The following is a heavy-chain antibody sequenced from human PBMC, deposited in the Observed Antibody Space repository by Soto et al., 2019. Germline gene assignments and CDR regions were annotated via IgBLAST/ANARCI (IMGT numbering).Heavy chain of an antibody. CDR3: AKDSAEYYGGFVDV. V-gene: IGHV3-30*18. CDR1: GFTFSSYG. Sequence: AGGSLRLSCAASGFTFSSYGMHWVRQAPGKGLEWVAVISYDGSNKYYADSVKGRFTISRDNSKNTLYLQMNSLRAEDTAVYYCAKDSAEYYGGFVDVWGQGTTVTVSS. CDR2: ISYDGSNK. J-gene: IGHJ6*02. D-gene: IGHD3-3*01.